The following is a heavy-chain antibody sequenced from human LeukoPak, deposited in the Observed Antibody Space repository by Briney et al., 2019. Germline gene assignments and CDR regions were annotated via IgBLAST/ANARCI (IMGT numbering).Heavy chain of an antibody. CDR1: GGSFSGYY. CDR3: ARTYYTFDY. J-gene: IGHJ4*02. V-gene: IGHV4-34*01. D-gene: IGHD1-26*01. Sequence: PSETLSLTCAVYGGSFSGYYWSWIRQPPGKGLEWIGEINHSGSTNYNPSLKSRVTISVDTSKNQFSLNLSSVTAADTAVYYYARTYYTFDYWGQRTLVTVSS. CDR2: INHSGST.